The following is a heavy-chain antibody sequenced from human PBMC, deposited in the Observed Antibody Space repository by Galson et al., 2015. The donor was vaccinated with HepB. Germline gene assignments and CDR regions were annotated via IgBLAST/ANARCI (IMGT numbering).Heavy chain of an antibody. V-gene: IGHV3-23*01. Sequence: SLRLSCAAAGFTFSNYGMTWVRQAPGKGLEWVSTISGSGHSTAYADSVMGRFTISRDNSKDTLYVQMNRLRVDDTAVYYCAIEKGMNTINEGFDAWGQGTLVTVS. CDR2: ISGSGHST. D-gene: IGHD3-16*01. CDR3: AIEKGMNTINEGFDA. J-gene: IGHJ5*02. CDR1: GFTFSNYG.